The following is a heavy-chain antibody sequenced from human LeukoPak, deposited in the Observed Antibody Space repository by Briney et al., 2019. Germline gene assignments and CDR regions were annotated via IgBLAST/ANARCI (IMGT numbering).Heavy chain of an antibody. V-gene: IGHV3-48*02. CDR3: ARRAYGDDSFDY. CDR2: ITSGSSPI. CDR1: GFTFISYA. D-gene: IGHD4-17*01. J-gene: IGHJ4*02. Sequence: PRGSLRLPCATSGFTFISYAMNWVRQAPGKGLEWVSYITSGSSPIYYADSVKGRFTISRDNAKNSLYLQMNSLRDEDTAVYYCARRAYGDDSFDYWGQGTLVTVSS.